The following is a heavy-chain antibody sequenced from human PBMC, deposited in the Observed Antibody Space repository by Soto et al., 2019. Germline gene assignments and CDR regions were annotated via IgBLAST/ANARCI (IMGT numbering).Heavy chain of an antibody. CDR2: INAGNGNT. V-gene: IGHV1-3*01. CDR1: GYTFTSYA. J-gene: IGHJ6*02. D-gene: IGHD5-12*01. Sequence: ASVKVSCKASGYTFTSYAMHWVRQAPGQRLEWMGWINAGNGNTKYSQKLQGRVTITRDTSASTAYMELSSLRSEDTAVYYCARDQYSGYAAYYYAVDVWGQGTTVTVSS. CDR3: ARDQYSGYAAYYYAVDV.